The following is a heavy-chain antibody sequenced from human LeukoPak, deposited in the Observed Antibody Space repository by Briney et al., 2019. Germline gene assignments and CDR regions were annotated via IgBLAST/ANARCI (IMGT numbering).Heavy chain of an antibody. CDR3: AKNLLGRGPYSLYFDL. Sequence: QPGGSLRLSCAVSGFTFSNYGMNWVRQAPGKGLEWFSFIIDSGGSTYLDCVDGRFTIYRNNSNNPQYLQMNSSRAEEKSRSYCAKNLLGRGPYSLYFDLWGRGTLVTVSS. CDR1: GFTFSNYG. CDR2: IIDSGGST. V-gene: IGHV3-23*01. J-gene: IGHJ2*01. D-gene: IGHD2-15*01.